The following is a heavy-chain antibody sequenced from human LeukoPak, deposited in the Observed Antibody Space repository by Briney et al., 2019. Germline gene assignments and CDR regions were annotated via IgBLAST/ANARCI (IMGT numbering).Heavy chain of an antibody. Sequence: PGGSLRLSCAASGFTFSTYWMSWVRQAPGKGLEWGANIKQDGSEKYYVDSVKGRFTISRDNAKSSLYLQMNSLRAEDTAVYYCASVRIQLWRSLFDYWGQGTLVTVSS. CDR1: GFTFSTYW. CDR2: IKQDGSEK. J-gene: IGHJ4*02. CDR3: ASVRIQLWRSLFDY. V-gene: IGHV3-7*01. D-gene: IGHD5-18*01.